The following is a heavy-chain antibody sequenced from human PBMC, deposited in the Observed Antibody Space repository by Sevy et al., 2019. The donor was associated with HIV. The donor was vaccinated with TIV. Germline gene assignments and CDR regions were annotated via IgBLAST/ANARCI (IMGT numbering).Heavy chain of an antibody. CDR1: GFTFSNFA. CDR2: ISYDGSNK. V-gene: IGHV3-30-3*01. D-gene: IGHD3-22*01. J-gene: IGHJ6*02. CDR3: ANGLRSDSSDYYYSDDYYHGMDV. Sequence: GGSLRLSCAASGFTFSNFAMHWVRQAPGKGLEWVAVISYDGSNKYYADSVKGRFTISRDNSKNTLYLQMNSLRPEETAVYHCANGLRSDSSDYYYSDDYYHGMDVWGQGTTVTVSS.